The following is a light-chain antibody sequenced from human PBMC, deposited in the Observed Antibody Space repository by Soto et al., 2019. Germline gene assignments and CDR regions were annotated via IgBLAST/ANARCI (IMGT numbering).Light chain of an antibody. CDR2: EAS. CDR1: QSLNRW. J-gene: IGKJ1*01. CDR3: QQYTNYPWT. Sequence: DIQMTQSPSTLPASVGDRVTITCRASQSLNRWLAWYQQKPGKAPKLLIYEASKLATGVPSRISGSGSGTEFTLTISSLQPDDFATYYCQQYTNYPWTFGQGTKV. V-gene: IGKV1-5*03.